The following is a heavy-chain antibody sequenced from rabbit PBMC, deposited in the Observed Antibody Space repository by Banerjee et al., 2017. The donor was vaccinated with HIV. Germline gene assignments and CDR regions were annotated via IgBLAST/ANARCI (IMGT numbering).Heavy chain of an antibody. CDR3: ARSRGFAGYAYALDL. J-gene: IGHJ3*01. D-gene: IGHD6-1*01. CDR1: GFSFSSGYY. Sequence: QSLEESGGDLVKPGASLTLTCTASGFSFSSGYYMCWVRQAPGKGLEWIACIYPPSGSTYYASWAKGRFTISKTSSTTVTPQMTSLTAADTATYFCARSRGFAGYAYALDLWGQGTLVTVS. CDR2: IYPPSGST. V-gene: IGHV1S40*01.